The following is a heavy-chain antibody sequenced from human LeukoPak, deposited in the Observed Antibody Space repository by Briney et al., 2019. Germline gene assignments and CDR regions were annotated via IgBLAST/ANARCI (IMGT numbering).Heavy chain of an antibody. V-gene: IGHV3-48*03. D-gene: IGHD2-15*01. CDR2: ISSSGSTI. CDR3: ARPPTRSGGSWDGAFDI. CDR1: GFTFSSYE. J-gene: IGHJ3*02. Sequence: PGGSLRLSCAASGFTFSSYEMNWVRQAPGKGLEWVSYISSSGSTIYYADSVKGRFTISRDNAKNSLYLQMNSLRAEDTAVYYCARPPTRSGGSWDGAFDIWGQGTMVTVSS.